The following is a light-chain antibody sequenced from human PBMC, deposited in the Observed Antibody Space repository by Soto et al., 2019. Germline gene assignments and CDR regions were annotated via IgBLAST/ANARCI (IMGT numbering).Light chain of an antibody. CDR2: DTS. Sequence: EIVLTQSPATLSLSPGERATLSCRASQSVSSYLAWYQQKPGQAPRLLIDDTSNRATGIPARFSGSGSGTDFTLTISSLEPEDFAVYYCQQYGSPLWTFGQGTKVDIK. J-gene: IGKJ1*01. CDR1: QSVSSY. CDR3: QQYGSPLWT. V-gene: IGKV3-11*01.